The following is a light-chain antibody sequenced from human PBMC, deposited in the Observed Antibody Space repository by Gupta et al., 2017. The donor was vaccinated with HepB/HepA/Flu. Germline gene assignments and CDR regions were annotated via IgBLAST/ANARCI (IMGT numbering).Light chain of an antibody. J-gene: IGKJ2*01. V-gene: IGKV1-39*01. CDR1: QNINRY. CDR2: GAS. CDR3: QQSNSTPYT. Sequence: DIQMPPSPSSLSASVGDRVTITCRASQNINRYLNWYQQKPGKAPKVLIYGASSLESGVPSRFSGSGSGTDFNFTISSQQPEDFATYYCQQSNSTPYTFGQGTKVEIK.